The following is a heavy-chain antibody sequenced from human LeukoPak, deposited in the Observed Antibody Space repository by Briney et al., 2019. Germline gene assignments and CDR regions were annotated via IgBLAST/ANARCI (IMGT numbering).Heavy chain of an antibody. V-gene: IGHV3-7*01. CDR3: ARGFASGDYGAD. J-gene: IGHJ4*02. Sequence: GGSLRLSCAASGFTYSLFWMSWVRQAPGKGLEWVANIKQDGSEKHYVDSVKGRFTISRDNAERSLYLRMNSLRAEDTAVYYCARGFASGDYGADWGQGTLVTVSS. D-gene: IGHD4-17*01. CDR1: GFTYSLFW. CDR2: IKQDGSEK.